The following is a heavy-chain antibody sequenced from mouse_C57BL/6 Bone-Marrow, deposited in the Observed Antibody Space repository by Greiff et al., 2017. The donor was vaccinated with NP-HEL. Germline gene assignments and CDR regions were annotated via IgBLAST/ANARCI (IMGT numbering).Heavy chain of an antibody. V-gene: IGHV5-6*02. CDR2: ISSGGSYT. J-gene: IGHJ4*01. D-gene: IGHD1-1*01. CDR1: GFTFSSYG. Sequence: EVKVVESGGDLVKPGGSLKLSCAASGFTFSSYGMSWVRQTPDKRLEWVATISSGGSYTYYPDSVKGRFTITRDNAKNTLYLQMSSLKYEDTAMYYCARRTTVVADEYAMDYWGQGTSVTVSA. CDR3: ARRTTVVADEYAMDY.